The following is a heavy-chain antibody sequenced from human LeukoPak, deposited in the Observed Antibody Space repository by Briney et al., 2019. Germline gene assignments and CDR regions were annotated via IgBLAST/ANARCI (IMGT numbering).Heavy chain of an antibody. D-gene: IGHD3-22*01. CDR1: GDSISSSSYY. V-gene: IGHV4-39*01. CDR3: ARRDYYDSSAYYYAY. Sequence: NSSETLSLTCTVSGDSISSSSYYWGWIRQAPGKGLEWIGSIYYSGNTYYNPSLKSRVTISVDTSKKQLSRKLSSVTAADTAVYYCARRDYYDSSAYYYAYWGQGTLVTVSS. CDR2: IYYSGNT. J-gene: IGHJ4*02.